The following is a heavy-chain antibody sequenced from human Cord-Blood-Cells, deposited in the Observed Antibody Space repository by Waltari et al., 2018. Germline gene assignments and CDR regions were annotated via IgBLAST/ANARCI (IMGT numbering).Heavy chain of an antibody. CDR1: VFTFSSYS. J-gene: IGHJ4*02. CDR3: ARDSSSGWLKY. D-gene: IGHD6-19*01. Sequence: EVQLVASGGGLVKPGGSLRPSCSASVFTFSSYSMNWFRQAPGKGLEWVSSISSSSSYIYYADSVKGRFTISRDNAKNSLYLQMNSLRAEDTAVYYCARDSSSGWLKYWGQGTLVTVSS. V-gene: IGHV3-21*01. CDR2: ISSSSSYI.